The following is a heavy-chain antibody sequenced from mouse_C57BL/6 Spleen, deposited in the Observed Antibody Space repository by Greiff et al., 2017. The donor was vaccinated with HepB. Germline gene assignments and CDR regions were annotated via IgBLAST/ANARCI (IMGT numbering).Heavy chain of an antibody. CDR2: FYPGSGSI. D-gene: IGHD1-1*01. J-gene: IGHJ2*01. Sequence: VQLQQSGAELVKPGASVKLSCKASGYTFTEYTIHWVKQRSGQGLEWIGWFYPGSGSIKYNEKFKDKATLTADKSSSTVYMELSSLTSEDSAVYFGAGDEDTAYGSGYFDYWGQGTTLTVSS. CDR1: GYTFTEYT. CDR3: AGDEDTAYGSGYFDY. V-gene: IGHV1-62-2*01.